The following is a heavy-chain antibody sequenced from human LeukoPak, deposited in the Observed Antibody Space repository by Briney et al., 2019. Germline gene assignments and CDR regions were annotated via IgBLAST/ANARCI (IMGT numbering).Heavy chain of an antibody. CDR2: IRYDGSNK. V-gene: IGHV3-30*02. D-gene: IGHD3-3*01. CDR3: AKCVSGFWSGRPDY. J-gene: IGHJ4*02. CDR1: GFTFSSYG. Sequence: GGSLRLSCAASGFTFSSYGMHWVRQAPGKGLEWVAFIRYDGSNKYYADSVKGRFTISRDNSKNTLYLQMNSLRAEDTAVYYCAKCVSGFWSGRPDYWGQGTLVTVSS.